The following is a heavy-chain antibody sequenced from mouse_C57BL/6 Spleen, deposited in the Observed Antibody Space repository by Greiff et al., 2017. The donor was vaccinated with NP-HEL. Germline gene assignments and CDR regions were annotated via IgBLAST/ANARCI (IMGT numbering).Heavy chain of an antibody. Sequence: QVQLQQPGAELVRPGSSVKLSCKASGYTFTSYWMDWVKQRPGQGLEWIGNIYPSDSETHYNQKFKDKATLTVDKSSSTAYMQRSSLTSEDSAVYYCARWKRGYYGSSFWYFDVWGTGTTVTVSS. D-gene: IGHD1-1*01. CDR3: ARWKRGYYGSSFWYFDV. J-gene: IGHJ1*03. CDR2: IYPSDSET. V-gene: IGHV1-61*01. CDR1: GYTFTSYW.